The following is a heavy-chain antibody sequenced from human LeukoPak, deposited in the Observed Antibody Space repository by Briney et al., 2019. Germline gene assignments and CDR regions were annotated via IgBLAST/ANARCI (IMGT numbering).Heavy chain of an antibody. Sequence: QPGGSLRLSCAASGFTVSSYYMTWVRQAPGKGLEWVSIIYSGGTTYYADSVKGRFTISRDNSKNTLYLQVDSLRAEDTAVYYCARANSGSHSHSQYWGQGTLVTVSS. J-gene: IGHJ1*01. D-gene: IGHD1-26*01. V-gene: IGHV3-53*01. CDR1: GFTVSSYY. CDR2: IYSGGTT. CDR3: ARANSGSHSHSQY.